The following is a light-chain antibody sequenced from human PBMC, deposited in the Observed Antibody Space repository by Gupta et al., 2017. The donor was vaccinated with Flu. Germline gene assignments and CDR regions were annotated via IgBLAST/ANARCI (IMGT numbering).Light chain of an antibody. J-gene: IGKJ2*01. Sequence: EIVMTQSPVTLSVSPGEGATLSCRASQSVSSNLAWYQQKPGQAPRLLIYGASTRATGIPARFSGRGSGKEFTLTISSRQSEDFAVYYCQQYNNWPPFTFGQGTKLEIK. CDR1: QSVSSN. CDR2: GAS. V-gene: IGKV3-15*01. CDR3: QQYNNWPPFT.